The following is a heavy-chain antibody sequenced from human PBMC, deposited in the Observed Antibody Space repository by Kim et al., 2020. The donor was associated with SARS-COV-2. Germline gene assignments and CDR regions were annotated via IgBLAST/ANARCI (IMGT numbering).Heavy chain of an antibody. Sequence: GGSLRLSCAASGFTFSSYAMSWVRQAPGKGLEWVSAISGSGGSTYYADSVKGRFTISRDNSKNTLYLQMNSLRAEDTAVYYCAKDSPPVQWEQPRVFDYWGQGTLVTVSS. CDR1: GFTFSSYA. D-gene: IGHD1-26*01. CDR2: ISGSGGST. V-gene: IGHV3-23*01. J-gene: IGHJ4*02. CDR3: AKDSPPVQWEQPRVFDY.